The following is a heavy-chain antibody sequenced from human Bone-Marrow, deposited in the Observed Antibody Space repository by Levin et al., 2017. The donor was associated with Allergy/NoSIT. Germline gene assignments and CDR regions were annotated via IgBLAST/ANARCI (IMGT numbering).Heavy chain of an antibody. CDR2: MHYSGSS. Sequence: SQTLSLPCIVSGGSVRYYYWSWIRPPPGKGLEWIGYMHYSGSSDYNPSLTSRVTISVDTSKNQFSLKLNSVTAADTAVYFCARDRGSRFDYWGQGTLVTVSS. J-gene: IGHJ4*02. D-gene: IGHD3-10*01. CDR3: ARDRGSRFDY. CDR1: GGSVRYYY. V-gene: IGHV4-59*02.